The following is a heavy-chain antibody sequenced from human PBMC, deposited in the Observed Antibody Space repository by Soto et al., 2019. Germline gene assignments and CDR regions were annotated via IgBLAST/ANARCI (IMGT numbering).Heavy chain of an antibody. CDR1: GFTFSSYG. CDR3: ARDLNSYGDYVPTWFDY. D-gene: IGHD4-17*01. V-gene: IGHV3-33*01. Sequence: QVQLVESGGGVVQPGRSLRLSCAASGFTFSSYGMHWVRQAPGKGLEWVAVIWYDGSKKYYADSVKGRFTISRDNSKNPLYLQMNSLRAEDTAVYYCARDLNSYGDYVPTWFDYWGQGTLVTVSS. J-gene: IGHJ4*02. CDR2: IWYDGSKK.